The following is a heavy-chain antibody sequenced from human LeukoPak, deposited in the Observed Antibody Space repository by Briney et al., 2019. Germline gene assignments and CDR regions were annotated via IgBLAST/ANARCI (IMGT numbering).Heavy chain of an antibody. CDR1: GFNFDGYG. CDR3: AKDSAFNYDSSGYADY. J-gene: IGHJ4*02. V-gene: IGHV3-33*06. CDR2: VCFDGTKR. D-gene: IGHD3-22*01. Sequence: GRSLRLSCAASGFNFDGYGMHWVRQTPGKGLEWVAVVCFDGTKRDYADSVKGRFTISRDNSKNTVYLEMNRLRVGDTAIYYCAKDSAFNYDSSGYADYWGQGTLVIVSS.